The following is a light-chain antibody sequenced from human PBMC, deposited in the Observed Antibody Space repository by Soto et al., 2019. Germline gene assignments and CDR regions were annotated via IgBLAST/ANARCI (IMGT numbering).Light chain of an antibody. CDR1: SSNIGAGYH. CDR3: QSYDSSLSGSV. CDR2: GNS. Sequence: QAVVTQPPSVSGAPGQRVTISCTGSSSNIGAGYHVHWYQQLPGTAPKLLIYGNSNRPSGVPDRFSGSKSGTSASLAITGLQAEDEADYYCQSYDSSLSGSVFGGGTKLTV. J-gene: IGLJ3*02. V-gene: IGLV1-40*01.